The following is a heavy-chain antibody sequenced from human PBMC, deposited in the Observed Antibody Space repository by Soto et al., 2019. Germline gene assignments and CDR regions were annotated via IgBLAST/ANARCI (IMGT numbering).Heavy chain of an antibody. D-gene: IGHD2-2*01. Sequence: LRLSCAASGSIFENFGMSWVRQAPGKGLEWVSAISGSGGSTYYADSVKGRFTISRDNSKNTLYLQMNSLRAEDTAVYYCAKDGAAGYCSSTSCRILRGFYYYYGMDVWGQGTTVTVSS. CDR3: AKDGAAGYCSSTSCRILRGFYYYYGMDV. CDR1: GSIFENFG. J-gene: IGHJ6*02. V-gene: IGHV3-23*01. CDR2: ISGSGGST.